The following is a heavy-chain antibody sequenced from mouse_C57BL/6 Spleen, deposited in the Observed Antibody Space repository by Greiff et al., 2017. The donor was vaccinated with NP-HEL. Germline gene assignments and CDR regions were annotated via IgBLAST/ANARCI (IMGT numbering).Heavy chain of an antibody. V-gene: IGHV5-17*01. Sequence: EVMLVESGGGLVKPGGSLKLSCAASGFTFSDYGMHWVRQAPEKGLEWVAYISSGSSTIYYADTVKGRFTISRDNAKNTLFRQMTSLRSEDTAMYYCASDHYYGSSSYYFDYRGQCTTLTVSS. CDR3: ASDHYYGSSSYYFDY. J-gene: IGHJ2*01. CDR2: ISSGSSTI. CDR1: GFTFSDYG. D-gene: IGHD1-1*01.